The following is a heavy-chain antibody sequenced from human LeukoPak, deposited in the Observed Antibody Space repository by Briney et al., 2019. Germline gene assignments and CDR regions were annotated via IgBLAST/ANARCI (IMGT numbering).Heavy chain of an antibody. Sequence: PGGSLRLSCAASGFTVSSNYMSWVRQAPGKGLEWISVIYSGGSTYYADSVKGRLTISRDNSKNTLYLQLNSLRAEDTAVYYCASDTAGVSVAGTPENFQHWGQGTLVTVSS. J-gene: IGHJ1*01. CDR1: GFTVSSNY. D-gene: IGHD6-19*01. CDR3: ASDTAGVSVAGTPENFQH. V-gene: IGHV3-53*01. CDR2: IYSGGST.